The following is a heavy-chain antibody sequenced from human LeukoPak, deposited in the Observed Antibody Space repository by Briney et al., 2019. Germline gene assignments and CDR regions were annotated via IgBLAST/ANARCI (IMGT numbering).Heavy chain of an antibody. D-gene: IGHD4-17*01. Sequence: GGSLRLSCAASGFTFSNYAMSWVRQAPGKGLEWVSGINSNGRGTDYADSVKGRFTVSRDNSKNTLYLQMSSLRAEDTAIYYCAKDPNGDYIGTFDIWGQGTMVIVS. CDR1: GFTFSNYA. V-gene: IGHV3-23*01. J-gene: IGHJ3*02. CDR3: AKDPNGDYIGTFDI. CDR2: INSNGRGT.